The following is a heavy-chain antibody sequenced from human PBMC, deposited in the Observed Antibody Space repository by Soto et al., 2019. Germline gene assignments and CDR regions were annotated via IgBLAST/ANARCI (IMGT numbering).Heavy chain of an antibody. CDR3: AKDISGSGWYSDY. CDR1: GFTFDDYA. CDR2: ISWNSGSI. V-gene: IGHV3-9*01. J-gene: IGHJ4*02. D-gene: IGHD6-19*01. Sequence: EVQLVESGGGLVQPGRSLRLSCAASGFTFDDYAMHWVRQAPGKGLEWVSGISWNSGSIGYADSVKGRFTISRDNAKNPLYLQMNSLRAEDTALYYCAKDISGSGWYSDYWGQGTLVTVSS.